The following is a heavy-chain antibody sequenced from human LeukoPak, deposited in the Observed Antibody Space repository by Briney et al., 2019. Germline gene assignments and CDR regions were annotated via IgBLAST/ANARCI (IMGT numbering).Heavy chain of an antibody. CDR3: TTETNWYFDL. CDR2: IKSKTDGCTT. V-gene: IGHV3-15*01. J-gene: IGHJ2*01. Sequence: PGGSLRLSCAASGFTFTNAWMSWVRQAPGKGLEWVGRIKSKTDGCTTDYAAPVKGRFTISRDDSENTLYLQMNSLKTEDTAVYFCTTETNWYFDLWGRGTLVTVSS. CDR1: GFTFTNAW. D-gene: IGHD1-1*01.